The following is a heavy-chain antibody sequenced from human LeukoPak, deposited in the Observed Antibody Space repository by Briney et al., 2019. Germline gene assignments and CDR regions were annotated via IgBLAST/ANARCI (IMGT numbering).Heavy chain of an antibody. J-gene: IGHJ4*02. Sequence: GGSLRLSCAASGFTFSNFLMTWVRQAPGKGPEWVSAISGSGGDTYYADSVKGRFTISRDNSKNTLYLQMNGLRAEDTAVYYCAKGYCSGGSCYYPDYWGQGTLVTVSS. D-gene: IGHD2-15*01. CDR1: GFTFSNFL. CDR3: AKGYCSGGSCYYPDY. V-gene: IGHV3-23*01. CDR2: ISGSGGDT.